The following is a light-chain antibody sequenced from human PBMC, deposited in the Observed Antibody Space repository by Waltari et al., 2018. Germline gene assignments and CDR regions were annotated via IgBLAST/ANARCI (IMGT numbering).Light chain of an antibody. CDR3: QQYGSSIMYT. CDR1: QSLTKMY. V-gene: IGKV3-20*01. Sequence: VLTQSPGTLSLSPGESATLSCRASQSLTKMYLAWYQQKPGQAPRLVIYGASRRAAGIPDRFSGSGSGTDFTLTISRLEPEDFAVDYCQQYGSSIMYTFGQGTKLEIK. J-gene: IGKJ2*01. CDR2: GAS.